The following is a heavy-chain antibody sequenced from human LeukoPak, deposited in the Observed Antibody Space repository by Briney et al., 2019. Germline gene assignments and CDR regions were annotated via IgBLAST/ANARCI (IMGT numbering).Heavy chain of an antibody. V-gene: IGHV3-23*01. CDR1: GFTFSSYA. Sequence: GGSLRLSCAASGFTFSSYAMSWVRQAPGKGLEWVSAISGSGGSTYYADSVKGRFTISRDNSKNTLYLQMNSLRAEDTAVYYCAKYPEMPGVIVVVPAAMDYWGQGTLVTVSS. J-gene: IGHJ4*02. CDR3: AKYPEMPGVIVVVPAAMDY. CDR2: ISGSGGST. D-gene: IGHD2-2*01.